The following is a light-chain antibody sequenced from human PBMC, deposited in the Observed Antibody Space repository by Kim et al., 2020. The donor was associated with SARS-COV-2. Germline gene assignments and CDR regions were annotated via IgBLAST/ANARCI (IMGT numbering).Light chain of an antibody. CDR2: QDN. V-gene: IGLV3-1*01. CDR1: KLGEKY. Sequence: SYELTQPPSLSVSPGQTASITCSGDKLGEKYVCXYQQKPGQSPVMLIYQDNKRPSGIPERFSGSNSGNTATLTISGTQAMDEADFFCQAWDNNIVVFGGG. CDR3: QAWDNNIVV. J-gene: IGLJ2*01.